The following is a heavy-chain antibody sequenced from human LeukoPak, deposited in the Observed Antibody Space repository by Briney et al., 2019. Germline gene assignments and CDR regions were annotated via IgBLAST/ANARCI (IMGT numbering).Heavy chain of an antibody. V-gene: IGHV3-30*03. Sequence: LPGGSLRLSCAASGFTVSSNYMSWVRQAPGKGLEWVTAISDDETYKFYADSVKGRFTISRDNSKNTLYLQMNSLRVEDTAIYYCTRGMLRQPPDYWGQGMLVTVSS. CDR1: GFTVSSNY. CDR3: TRGMLRQPPDY. CDR2: ISDDETYK. J-gene: IGHJ4*02. D-gene: IGHD3-10*02.